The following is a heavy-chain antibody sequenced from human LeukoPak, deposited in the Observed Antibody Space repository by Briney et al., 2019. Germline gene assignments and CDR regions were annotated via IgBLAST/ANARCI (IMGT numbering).Heavy chain of an antibody. CDR2: INPKNGGT. CDR3: ARDADDDYYFDY. J-gene: IGHJ4*02. Sequence: ASVKVSCKGSGYTFTGYYIHWVRQAPGQGLEWMGWINPKNGGTNYAEKFQGRVTMTRDTSFNTAYMELSRLISDDTAVYYCARDADDDYYFDYWGQGTLVTVSS. V-gene: IGHV1-2*02. CDR1: GYTFTGYY. D-gene: IGHD4/OR15-4a*01.